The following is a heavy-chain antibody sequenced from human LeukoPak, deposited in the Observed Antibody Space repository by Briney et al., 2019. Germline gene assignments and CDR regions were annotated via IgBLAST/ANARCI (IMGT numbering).Heavy chain of an antibody. CDR1: GGSLSSSSYH. J-gene: IGHJ6*03. V-gene: IGHV4-39*01. CDR3: ARSLVVPAHYYYYYYMDV. D-gene: IGHD2-2*01. Sequence: PSETLSLTCTVSGGSLSSSSYHWGWIRQPPGTGLEGIGSIYHSGSTYYNPSLNSRVTISVDTSKTQFPLKLRSVTAADTAVYYWARSLVVPAHYYYYYYMDVWGKGTTVTVSS. CDR2: IYHSGST.